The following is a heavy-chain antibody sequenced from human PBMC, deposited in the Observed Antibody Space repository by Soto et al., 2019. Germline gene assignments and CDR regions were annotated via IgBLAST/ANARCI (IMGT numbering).Heavy chain of an antibody. Sequence: LRLSCAASGFTFSSYSMNWVRQAPGKGLEWVSYISSSSSTIYYADSVKGRFTISRDNAKNSLYLQMNSLRDEDTAVYYCARDPTSTFWSGYYGYYYGMDVWGQGTTVTVSS. CDR2: ISSSSSTI. V-gene: IGHV3-48*02. J-gene: IGHJ6*02. D-gene: IGHD3-3*01. CDR3: ARDPTSTFWSGYYGYYYGMDV. CDR1: GFTFSSYS.